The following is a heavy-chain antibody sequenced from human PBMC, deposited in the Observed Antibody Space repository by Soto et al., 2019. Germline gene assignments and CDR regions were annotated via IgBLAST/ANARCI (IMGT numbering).Heavy chain of an antibody. Sequence: SQTLSLTCTVSGGTISSSSYYWEWIRHPPGNGLEWIWSISYTGSTYYNPSLKSRVTISVYTSKNQFSRKLSSVTAADTAVYNCARHMATRLLKGFDYWGQGSLVTVAS. CDR1: GGTISSSSYY. CDR2: ISYTGST. D-gene: IGHD3-3*01. J-gene: IGHJ4*02. CDR3: ARHMATRLLKGFDY. V-gene: IGHV4-39*01.